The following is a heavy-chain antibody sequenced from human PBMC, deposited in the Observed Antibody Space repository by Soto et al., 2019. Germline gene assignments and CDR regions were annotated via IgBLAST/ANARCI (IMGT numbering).Heavy chain of an antibody. CDR2: IYTSGST. CDR1: GGSISIDY. V-gene: IGHV4-4*07. J-gene: IGHJ4*02. D-gene: IGHD1-1*01. Sequence: PADTLSLTCSISGGSISIDYWIWIRQPAGKGLEWIGRIYTSGSTNHNPSLKSRVIMSVDTSKNQFSLKLSSVTGADTAVYYCAREIQRYFDYWGQGTLVPVSS. CDR3: AREIQRYFDY.